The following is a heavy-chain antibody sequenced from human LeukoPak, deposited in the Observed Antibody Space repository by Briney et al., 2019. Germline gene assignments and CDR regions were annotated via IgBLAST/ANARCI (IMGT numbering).Heavy chain of an antibody. CDR2: ISTSSSYI. CDR1: GFTFSTYT. Sequence: GGSLRLSCAASGFTFSTYTTNWVRQAPGKGLEWVSSISTSSSYINYADSVKGRFTISRDNSKNTLYLQMNSLRAEDTAVYYCAKDLSTGYDWSYYYYYMDVWGKGTTVTVSS. V-gene: IGHV3-21*04. J-gene: IGHJ6*03. D-gene: IGHD5-12*01. CDR3: AKDLSTGYDWSYYYYYMDV.